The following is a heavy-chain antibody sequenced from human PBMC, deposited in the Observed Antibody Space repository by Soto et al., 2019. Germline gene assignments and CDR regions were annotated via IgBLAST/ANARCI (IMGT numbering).Heavy chain of an antibody. Sequence: PSETLSLTCAVYGGSFSGYYWNWIRQPPGKGLEWIGEINHSGSTNYNPSLKSRVTISIDTSKNQFSLKLSSVTAADTAVYYCARGYGRNVDYWGQVTLVTVS. CDR3: ARGYGRNVDY. J-gene: IGHJ4*02. V-gene: IGHV4-34*01. CDR2: INHSGST. D-gene: IGHD1-1*01. CDR1: GGSFSGYY.